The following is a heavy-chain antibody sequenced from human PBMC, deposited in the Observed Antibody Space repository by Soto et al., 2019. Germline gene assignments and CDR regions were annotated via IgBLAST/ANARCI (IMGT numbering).Heavy chain of an antibody. J-gene: IGHJ3*02. Sequence: PSETLSLTCAVSGGSISSGGYSWSWIRQPPGKGLEWIGYIYHSGSTYYNPSLKSRVTISVDRSKNQFSLKLSSVTAADTAVYYCAGLYYYDSSGYWRNAFDIWGQGTMVTVSS. CDR2: IYHSGST. CDR3: AGLYYYDSSGYWRNAFDI. CDR1: GGSISSGGYS. V-gene: IGHV4-30-2*01. D-gene: IGHD3-22*01.